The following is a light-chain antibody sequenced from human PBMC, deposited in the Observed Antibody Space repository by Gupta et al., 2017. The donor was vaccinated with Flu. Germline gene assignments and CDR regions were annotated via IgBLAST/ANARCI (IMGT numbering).Light chain of an antibody. V-gene: IGLV3-19*01. CDR2: GKN. CDR3: NSRDSSGNHVV. J-gene: IGLJ2*01. CDR1: RLRSYY. Sequence: SSELTQDPAVSVALGQTVRITCQGDRLRSYYASWYQQKPGQAPVLVIYGKNNRPSGIPDRFSGSSSGNTASVTITGAQAEDEADDYCNSRDSSGNHVVFGGGTKLTVL.